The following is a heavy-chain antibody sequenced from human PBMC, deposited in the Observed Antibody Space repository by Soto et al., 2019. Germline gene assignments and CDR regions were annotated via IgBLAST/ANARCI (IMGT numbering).Heavy chain of an antibody. CDR1: GFTLSDHY. Sequence: LRFSWARSGFTLSDHYIGRGRPAAGKGQEWVGRSRDKAPGYSTAYAAYVKGRFTTPCDESKHSVYLQMNSLKTEDTAVYYCVRATYFSDSSGYTRCFDYWGQGTLVTASS. CDR3: VRATYFSDSSGYTRCFDY. J-gene: IGHJ4*02. CDR2: SRDKAPGYST. D-gene: IGHD3-22*01. V-gene: IGHV3-72*01.